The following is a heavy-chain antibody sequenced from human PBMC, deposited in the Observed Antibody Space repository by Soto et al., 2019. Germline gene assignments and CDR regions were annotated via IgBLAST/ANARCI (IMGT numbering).Heavy chain of an antibody. CDR3: ARPSRQLLGAFDI. CDR2: IYYSGST. V-gene: IGHV4-39*01. D-gene: IGHD1-26*01. J-gene: IGHJ3*02. CDR1: GGSISSSSYY. Sequence: SETLSLTCTVSGGSISSSSYYWGWIRQPPGKGLEWIGSIYYSGSTYYNPSLKSRVTISVDTSKNQFSLKLSSVTAADTAVYYCARPSRQLLGAFDIWGQGTMVTGSS.